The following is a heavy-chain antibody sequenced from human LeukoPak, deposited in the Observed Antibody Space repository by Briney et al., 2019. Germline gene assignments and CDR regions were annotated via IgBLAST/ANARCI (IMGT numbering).Heavy chain of an antibody. J-gene: IGHJ4*02. CDR3: ARDCDRSGYYCY. CDR2: ISTYSGNT. D-gene: IGHD3-22*01. CDR1: GYTFTNYG. Sequence: ASVKVSCKASGYTFTNYGICWVRQAPGQGLEWMGWISTYSGNTNYTQKLQGRVAVTTDTPTSTAYMELRSLRSDDTAVYYCARDCDRSGYYCYWGQGTLVTVSS. V-gene: IGHV1-18*01.